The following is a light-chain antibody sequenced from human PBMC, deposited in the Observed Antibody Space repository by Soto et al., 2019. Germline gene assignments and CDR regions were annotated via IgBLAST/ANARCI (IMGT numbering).Light chain of an antibody. CDR3: QTWDSSTQVV. Sequence: SYELTQPPSVSVSPGQTASITCSGDKLGDKYAFWYQHKAGQSPVLVIYEDRKRPSGIPERFSGSNSGNTATLTISGTQAMDEADYYCQTWDSSTQVVFGGGTKVTVL. J-gene: IGLJ2*01. CDR1: KLGDKY. V-gene: IGLV3-1*01. CDR2: EDR.